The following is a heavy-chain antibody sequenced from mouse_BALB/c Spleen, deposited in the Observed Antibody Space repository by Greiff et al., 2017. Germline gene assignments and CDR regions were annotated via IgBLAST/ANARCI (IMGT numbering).Heavy chain of an antibody. CDR1: GYAFSSYW. J-gene: IGHJ3*01. Sequence: QVQLQQSGAELVRPGSSVKISCKASGYAFSSYWMNWVKQRPGQGLEWIGQIYPGDGDTNYNGKFKGKATLTADKSSSTAYMQLSSLTSEDSAVYFCARIGSHGNYVAYWGQGTLVTVSA. V-gene: IGHV1-80*01. CDR3: ARIGSHGNYVAY. CDR2: IYPGDGDT. D-gene: IGHD2-1*01.